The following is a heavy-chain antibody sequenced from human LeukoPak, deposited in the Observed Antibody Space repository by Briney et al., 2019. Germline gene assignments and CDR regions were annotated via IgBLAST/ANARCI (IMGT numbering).Heavy chain of an antibody. CDR2: INPNSGGT. V-gene: IGHV1-2*02. Sequence: ASVKVSRKASGYTFAGYYMHWVRQAPGQGLEWMGWINPNSGGTNYAQKFQGRVTMTRDTSISTAYMELSRLRSDDTAVYYCASRDGWYDFWSGTDDAFDIWGQGTMVTVSS. J-gene: IGHJ3*02. CDR1: GYTFAGYY. D-gene: IGHD3-3*01. CDR3: ASRDGWYDFWSGTDDAFDI.